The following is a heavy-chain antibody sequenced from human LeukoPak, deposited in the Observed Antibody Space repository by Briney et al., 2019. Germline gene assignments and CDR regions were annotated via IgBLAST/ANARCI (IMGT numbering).Heavy chain of an antibody. CDR2: ISPIFETA. D-gene: IGHD3-22*01. Sequence: SVKVSCKASGGIFSSSTINWVRQAPGQGLEWMGGISPIFETANYAQKFQGRVTITADKSTSTAYMELSSLRSEDTAVYYCARGPRGYDSPDYWGQGTLVTVSS. CDR3: ARGPRGYDSPDY. CDR1: GGIFSSST. V-gene: IGHV1-69*06. J-gene: IGHJ4*02.